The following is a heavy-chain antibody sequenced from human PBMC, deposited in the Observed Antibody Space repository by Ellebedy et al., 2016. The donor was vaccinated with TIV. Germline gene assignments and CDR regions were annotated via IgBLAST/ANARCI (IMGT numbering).Heavy chain of an antibody. CDR3: ATGHRDSSARKDFQQ. Sequence: ASVKVSXXTSVYTFTFYEINWVRQATGQGLEWMGWMNPNSGNTGYVQNFQGRVTMTRNTSITTAYMELSNLRSEDTAVYYCATGHRDSSARKDFQQWGQGTLVIVSS. CDR2: MNPNSGNT. V-gene: IGHV1-8*01. D-gene: IGHD3-22*01. CDR1: VYTFTFYE. J-gene: IGHJ1*01.